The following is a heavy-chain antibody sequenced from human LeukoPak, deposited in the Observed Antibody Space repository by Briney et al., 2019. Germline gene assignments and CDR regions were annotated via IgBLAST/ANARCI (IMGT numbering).Heavy chain of an antibody. Sequence: SETLSLTCTVSGASTSSTSHYWDWIRQPPGKGLEWIGSIYYSGSTSYNPSLNSRVTISIDTSKNQFSLKLTSVTAADTAVYYCARRAHLLGYCSGGSCYSGDYFEYWGQGILVTVSS. CDR2: IYYSGST. V-gene: IGHV4-39*07. CDR1: GASTSSTSHY. D-gene: IGHD2-15*01. CDR3: ARRAHLLGYCSGGSCYSGDYFEY. J-gene: IGHJ4*02.